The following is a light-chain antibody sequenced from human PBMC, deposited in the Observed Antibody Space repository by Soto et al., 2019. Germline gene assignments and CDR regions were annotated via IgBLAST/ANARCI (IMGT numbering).Light chain of an antibody. Sequence: DIVLTQTPLSSPATLGQPASISSRSSQSLVYSDGNTYLSWLQQRPGQPPRLLICQVSNPFSGVPDRFSGSGAGTDFTLNISRVEAEDGGVYHCVQFSQLPRTFGHGTKVEI. CDR2: QVS. CDR1: QSLVYSDGNTY. CDR3: VQFSQLPRT. J-gene: IGKJ1*01. V-gene: IGKV2-24*01.